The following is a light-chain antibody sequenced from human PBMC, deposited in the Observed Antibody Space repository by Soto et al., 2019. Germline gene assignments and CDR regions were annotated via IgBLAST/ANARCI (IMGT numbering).Light chain of an antibody. Sequence: DIQMTQSPSTLSASVGDRVTITCRASQSISKWLAWSQQKPGKAPKLLIYDASTLETGVTSRFSGSASGTEFTLTISSLQPDDFATYYCQQYSTFLWTFGQGTKVEIK. V-gene: IGKV1-5*01. CDR2: DAS. CDR1: QSISKW. J-gene: IGKJ1*01. CDR3: QQYSTFLWT.